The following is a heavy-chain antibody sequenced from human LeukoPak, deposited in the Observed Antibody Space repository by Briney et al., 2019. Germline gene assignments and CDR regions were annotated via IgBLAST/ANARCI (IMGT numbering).Heavy chain of an antibody. J-gene: IGHJ6*02. V-gene: IGHV4-34*01. CDR1: GGSFSGYY. D-gene: IGHD3/OR15-3a*01. CDR3: ARDDLLGAQPPYYYYGMDV. CDR2: INHSGST. Sequence: SETLSLTCAVYGGSFSGYYWSWIRQPPGKGLEWIGEINHSGSTNYNPSLKSRVTISVDTSKNQFSLKLSSVTAADTAVYYCARDDLLGAQPPYYYYGMDVWGQGTTVTVSS.